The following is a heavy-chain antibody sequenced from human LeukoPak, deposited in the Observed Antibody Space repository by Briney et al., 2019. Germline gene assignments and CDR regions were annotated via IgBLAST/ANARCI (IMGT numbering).Heavy chain of an antibody. CDR3: ADNLSR. V-gene: IGHV3-30*02. J-gene: IGHJ4*02. CDR1: GITFRIHG. D-gene: IGHD1-1*01. Sequence: GGSLRLSCKASGITFRIHGMFWVRQAPGKGLEWVASIRYDGSRQFYADSVKGRFTISRDSAKNSLYLQMNSLRPEDTAVYFCADNLSRWGQGTLVTVSS. CDR2: IRYDGSRQ.